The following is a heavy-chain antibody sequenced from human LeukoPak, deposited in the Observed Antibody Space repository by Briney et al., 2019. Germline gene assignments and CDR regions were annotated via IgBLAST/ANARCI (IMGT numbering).Heavy chain of an antibody. Sequence: PSETLSLTCTVSGGSISSSSYYWGWIRQPPGKGLEWIGSIYYSGSTYYNPSLKSRVTISVDTSKNQFSLKLSSVTAADTAVYYCAREATGRDNWFDPWGQGTLVTVSS. CDR1: GGSISSSSYY. CDR2: IYYSGST. D-gene: IGHD1-26*01. J-gene: IGHJ5*02. V-gene: IGHV4-39*07. CDR3: AREATGRDNWFDP.